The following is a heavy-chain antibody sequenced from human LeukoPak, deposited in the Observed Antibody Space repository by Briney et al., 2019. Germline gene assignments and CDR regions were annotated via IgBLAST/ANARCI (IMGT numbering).Heavy chain of an antibody. J-gene: IGHJ4*02. Sequence: GGSLRLSCAASGFTFSSYSMNWVRQAPGKGLEWVSSISSSSSYIYYADSVKGRFTISRDNSKNTLYLQMSSLRAEDTAVYYCAKTDSSSWYELDYWGQGTLVTVSS. D-gene: IGHD6-13*01. CDR1: GFTFSSYS. V-gene: IGHV3-21*04. CDR3: AKTDSSSWYELDY. CDR2: ISSSSSYI.